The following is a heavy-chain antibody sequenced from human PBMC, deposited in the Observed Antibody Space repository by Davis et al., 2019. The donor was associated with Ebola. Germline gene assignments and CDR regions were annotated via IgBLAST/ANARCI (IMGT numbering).Heavy chain of an antibody. J-gene: IGHJ4*02. CDR2: IYYGGST. CDR3: ARGGAFDY. V-gene: IGHV4-59*01. CDR1: GGSISSYY. D-gene: IGHD3-10*01. Sequence: MPSETLSLTCTVSGGSISSYYWNWIRQPPGKGLEWIGYIYYGGSTSYNPSLKSRVTISVDTSKNQFSLTLRSVTAADTAVYYCARGGAFDYWGRGTLITVSS.